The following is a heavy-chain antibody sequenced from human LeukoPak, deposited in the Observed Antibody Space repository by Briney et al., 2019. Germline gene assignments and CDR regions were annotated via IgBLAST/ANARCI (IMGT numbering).Heavy chain of an antibody. Sequence: PGGSLRLSCAAPGFTFSSYWVSWGPPAPGKGLGWVANIKQNGSLKYYVDSVKGRFTSSRDNDKNSLYLQMNSLRAEDTAVYYCARQISITMVRGVIYYYYYYMDVWGKGTTVTVSS. J-gene: IGHJ6*03. D-gene: IGHD3-10*01. CDR3: ARQISITMVRGVIYYYYYYMDV. CDR2: IKQNGSLK. CDR1: GFTFSSYW. V-gene: IGHV3-7*04.